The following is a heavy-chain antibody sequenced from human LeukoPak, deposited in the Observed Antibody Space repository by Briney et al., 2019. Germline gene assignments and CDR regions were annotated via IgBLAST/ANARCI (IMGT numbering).Heavy chain of an antibody. CDR3: ARDASWNWYFDL. J-gene: IGHJ2*01. CDR2: IYTSGST. V-gene: IGHV4-4*07. Sequence: SETLSLTCTVSGGSISNYYWIWIRQPAGKGPEWIGRIYTSGSTNYNPSLKSRVTMSVDTSNNQVSLNLYSVTAADTAVYYCARDASWNWYFDLWGRGTLVTVSS. CDR1: GGSISNYY.